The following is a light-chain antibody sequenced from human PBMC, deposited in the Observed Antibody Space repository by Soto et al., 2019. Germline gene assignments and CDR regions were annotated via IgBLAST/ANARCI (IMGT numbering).Light chain of an antibody. V-gene: IGKV3-15*01. Sequence: ELLLPQSPGSLSLSPGERATLSCSASQSVASRNLAWYQQKSGQAPRLLIYGASTRATGIPARFSGSGSGTEFTLTISSLQSEDFAVYYCQQSNNWPRTFGQGTRLEI. CDR2: GAS. CDR1: QSVASRN. J-gene: IGKJ5*01. CDR3: QQSNNWPRT.